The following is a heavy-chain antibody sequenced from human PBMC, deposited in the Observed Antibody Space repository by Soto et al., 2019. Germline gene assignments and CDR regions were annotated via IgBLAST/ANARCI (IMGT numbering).Heavy chain of an antibody. V-gene: IGHV4-39*01. CDR2: MYYSGTT. D-gene: IGHD3-10*01. CDR3: AKSWSTWYGEFDY. J-gene: IGHJ4*02. CDR1: GGSISSSYFY. Sequence: SETLSLTCTVSGGSISSSYFYWGWLRQPPGKGLDFIGSMYYSGTTYYNPSLKNRITISVDNSKNTLFLQMNSLRVEDTAVYYCAKSWSTWYGEFDYWGQGTLVTVSS.